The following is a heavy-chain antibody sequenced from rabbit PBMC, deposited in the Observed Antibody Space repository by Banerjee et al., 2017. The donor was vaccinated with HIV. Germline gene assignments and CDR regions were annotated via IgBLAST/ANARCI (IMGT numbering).Heavy chain of an antibody. D-gene: IGHD4-1*01. Sequence: VPLGGCGGGRGPPEGCPGINCTAPGFFFYNKNLMCWGRQAPGKGLEWIACINTISGDTVYATWAKGRFTISKASWTTVTLQMTSLTAADTATYFCARDLAGVIGWNFNLWGPGTLVTVS. J-gene: IGHJ4*01. CDR1: GFFFYNKNL. CDR2: INTISGDT. V-gene: IGHV1S45*01. CDR3: ARDLAGVIGWNFNL.